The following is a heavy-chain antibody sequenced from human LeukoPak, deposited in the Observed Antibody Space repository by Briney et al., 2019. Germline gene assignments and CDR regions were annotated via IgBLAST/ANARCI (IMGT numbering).Heavy chain of an antibody. CDR1: GYTFTSYY. V-gene: IGHV1-2*02. D-gene: IGHD5-18*01. Sequence: ASVKVSCKASGYTFTSYYIHWMRQAPGQGPEWMGWINPNSGGTSYAQKFQGRVTMTRDTSISTAYMELSRLRSDDTAVYYCASAKVIVPDYWGQGTLVTVSS. CDR2: INPNSGGT. J-gene: IGHJ4*02. CDR3: ASAKVIVPDY.